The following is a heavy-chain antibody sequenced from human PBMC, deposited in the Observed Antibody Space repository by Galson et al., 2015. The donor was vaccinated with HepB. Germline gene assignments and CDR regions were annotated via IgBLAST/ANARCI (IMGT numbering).Heavy chain of an antibody. J-gene: IGHJ4*02. V-gene: IGHV1-69*06. Sequence: SVKVSCKASGGTFSSYAINWVRQAPGQGLEWMGGIIPFFGTANYAQKFQGRVTITADKSTSTAYMELSTLRSEDTAVYYCAETICGDDCYYKNWGQGTLVTVSP. CDR3: AETICGDDCYYKN. CDR2: IIPFFGTA. CDR1: GGTFSSYA. D-gene: IGHD2-21*01.